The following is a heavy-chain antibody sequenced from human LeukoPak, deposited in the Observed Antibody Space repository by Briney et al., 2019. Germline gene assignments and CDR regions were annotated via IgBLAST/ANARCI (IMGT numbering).Heavy chain of an antibody. J-gene: IGHJ4*02. CDR1: GFTFSDYY. Sequence: GGSLRLSCAASGFTFSDYYMSWIRQAPGKGLEWVSYISSSGSTIYYADSVKGRFTISRDNAKNSLYLQMNSLRAEDTAVYYCARDRYYDSSGYPSFDYWGQGTLVTVSS. D-gene: IGHD3-22*01. V-gene: IGHV3-11*01. CDR2: ISSSGSTI. CDR3: ARDRYYDSSGYPSFDY.